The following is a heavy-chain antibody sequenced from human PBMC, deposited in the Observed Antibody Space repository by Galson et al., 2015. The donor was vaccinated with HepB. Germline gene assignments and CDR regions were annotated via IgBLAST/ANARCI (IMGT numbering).Heavy chain of an antibody. CDR2: ISYDGEKK. D-gene: IGHD3-9*01. CDR1: GFAFSSYG. J-gene: IGHJ6*02. V-gene: IGHV3-30*18. CDR3: AKARHGNFDWVAAHYGMRV. Sequence: SLRLSCADSGFAFSSYGMHWVRQAPGKGLEWVAIISYDGEKKYYADSVKGRFTISRDNSKKSLYLQMSNLTSEDTAVYYCAKARHGNFDWVAAHYGMRVWGQGTTVIVSS.